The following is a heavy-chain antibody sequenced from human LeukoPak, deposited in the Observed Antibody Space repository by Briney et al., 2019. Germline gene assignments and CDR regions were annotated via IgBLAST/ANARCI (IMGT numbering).Heavy chain of an antibody. J-gene: IGHJ4*02. V-gene: IGHV4-59*08. Sequence: KPSETLSLTCTVSGGSISSSYWSWIRQPPGKGLEWIGYIYYTGTTNYNLSLKSRVTISVDTSKNQFSLKLSSVTAADTAVYYCARLKGYSSGWFPSYYFDYWGQGTLVTVSS. CDR3: ARLKGYSSGWFPSYYFDY. D-gene: IGHD6-19*01. CDR1: GGSISSSY. CDR2: IYYTGTT.